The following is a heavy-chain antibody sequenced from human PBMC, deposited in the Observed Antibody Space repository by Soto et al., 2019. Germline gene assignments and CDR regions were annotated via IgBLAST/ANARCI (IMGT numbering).Heavy chain of an antibody. J-gene: IGHJ6*02. V-gene: IGHV4-34*01. CDR1: GGSFSGYY. CDR2: INHSGST. CDR3: ARFRTEHSSSWDHYYYYGMDV. Sequence: SETLSLTCAVYGGSFSGYYWSWIRQPPGKGLEWIGEINHSGSTNYNPSLKSRVTISVDTSKNQFSLKLSSVTAADTAVYYCARFRTEHSSSWDHYYYYGMDVWGQGTTVTVSS. D-gene: IGHD6-13*01.